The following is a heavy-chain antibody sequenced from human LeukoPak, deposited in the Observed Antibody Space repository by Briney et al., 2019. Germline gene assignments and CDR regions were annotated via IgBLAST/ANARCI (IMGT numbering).Heavy chain of an antibody. V-gene: IGHV4-39*07. D-gene: IGHD6-19*01. J-gene: IGHJ4*02. CDR1: GGSISSSSYY. CDR3: ARFAGYSSGWYRFDY. Sequence: SETLSLTCTGSGGSISSSSYYWGWIRQPPGKGLEWIGSIYYSGSTYYNPSLKSRVTISVDTSKNQFSLKLSSVTAADTAVYYCARFAGYSSGWYRFDYWGQGTLVTVSS. CDR2: IYYSGST.